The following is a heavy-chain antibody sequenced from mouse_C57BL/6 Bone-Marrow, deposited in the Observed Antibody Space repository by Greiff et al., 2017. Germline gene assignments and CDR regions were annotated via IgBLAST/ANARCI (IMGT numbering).Heavy chain of an antibody. CDR2: IYPRDGST. V-gene: IGHV1-85*01. Sequence: QVQLQQSGPELVKPGASVKLSCKASGYTFTSYDINWVKQRPGQGLEWIGWIYPRDGSTKYNEKFKGKATLTVDTSSSTAYMELHSLTSEDSAVYFCARRGSDYDYLRFHWYFDVWGTGTTVTVSS. J-gene: IGHJ1*03. CDR3: ARRGSDYDYLRFHWYFDV. CDR1: GYTFTSYD. D-gene: IGHD2-4*01.